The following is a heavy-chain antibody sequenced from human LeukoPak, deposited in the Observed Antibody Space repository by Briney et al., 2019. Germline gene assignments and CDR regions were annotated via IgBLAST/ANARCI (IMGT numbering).Heavy chain of an antibody. V-gene: IGHV1-46*01. CDR3: ARDRRAAGTLDY. Sequence: ASVKVSCKASGYTFTSNYMHWVRQAPGQGLEWMGIINPSGGSTSYAQKFQGRVTMTRDTSTSTVYMELSSLRSEDTAVYYCARDRRAAGTLDYWGQGTLVTVSS. CDR1: GYTFTSNY. CDR2: INPSGGST. J-gene: IGHJ4*02. D-gene: IGHD6-13*01.